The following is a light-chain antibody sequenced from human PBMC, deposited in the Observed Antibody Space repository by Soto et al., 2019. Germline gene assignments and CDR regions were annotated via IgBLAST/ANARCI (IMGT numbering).Light chain of an antibody. CDR1: QNINNW. V-gene: IGKV1-5*03. CDR2: EAS. CDR3: QQYGSSPRT. J-gene: IGKJ1*01. Sequence: DIQMTQSPSTLSASVGARVTITCRASQNINNWLAWYQQKPGKAPNLLIYEASNLESGVPSRFGGSRSGTELTITISSLQPEDFEVYDCQQYGSSPRTFGQGTKVDI.